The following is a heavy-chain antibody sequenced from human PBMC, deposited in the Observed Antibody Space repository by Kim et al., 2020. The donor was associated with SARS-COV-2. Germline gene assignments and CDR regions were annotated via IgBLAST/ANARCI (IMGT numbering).Heavy chain of an antibody. J-gene: IGHJ6*02. CDR1: GGSFSGYY. CDR3: ARDVRWLRYYYYGMDV. Sequence: SETLSLTCAVYGGSFSGYYWSWIRQPPGKGLEWIGEINHSGSTNYNPSLKSRVTISVDTSKNQFSLKLSSVTAADTAVYYCARDVRWLRYYYYGMDVWGQGTTVTVSS. D-gene: IGHD5-18*01. V-gene: IGHV4-34*01. CDR2: INHSGST.